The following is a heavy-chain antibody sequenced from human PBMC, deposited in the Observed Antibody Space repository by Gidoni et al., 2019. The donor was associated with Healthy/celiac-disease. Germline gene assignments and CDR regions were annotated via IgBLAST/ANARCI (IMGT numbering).Heavy chain of an antibody. CDR2: IIPILGTA. J-gene: IGHJ4*02. D-gene: IGHD3-3*01. CDR3: AIMAGYYDFWSGYFDY. V-gene: IGHV1-69*01. CDR1: GGTFSSYA. Sequence: QVQLVQSGAEVKKPGSSVKVSCKASGGTFSSYAISWVRQAPGQGLEWMGGIIPILGTANYAQKFQGRVTITADESTSTAYMELSSLRSEDTAVYYCAIMAGYYDFWSGYFDYWGQGTLVTVSS.